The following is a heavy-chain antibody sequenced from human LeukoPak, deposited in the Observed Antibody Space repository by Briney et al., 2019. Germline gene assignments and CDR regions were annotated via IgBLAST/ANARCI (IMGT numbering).Heavy chain of an antibody. D-gene: IGHD4-11*01. CDR1: GFTFSSYS. Sequence: GGSLRLSCAASGFTFSSYSFNWVRQAPGKGLEWVSSINTISSYIYYADSVKGRFTISRDNFKKTVSLQMDSLRAEDTAVYYCAKDAQRGFDYSNSLEHWGQGSLVTVSS. J-gene: IGHJ4*02. V-gene: IGHV3-21*01. CDR3: AKDAQRGFDYSNSLEH. CDR2: INTISSYI.